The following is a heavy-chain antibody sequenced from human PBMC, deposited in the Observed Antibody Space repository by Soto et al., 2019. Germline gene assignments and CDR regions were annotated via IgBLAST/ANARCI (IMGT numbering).Heavy chain of an antibody. V-gene: IGHV4-39*01. CDR1: GGSISSSSYY. CDR3: TSGYSRVY. J-gene: IGHJ4*02. Sequence: PSETLSLTCTVSGGSISSSSYYWGWIRQPPGKGLEWIGSIYYSGSTYYNPSLKSRVTISVDTSKNQFSLKLSSVTAADTAVYYCTSGYSRVYWGQGTLVTVSS. D-gene: IGHD5-18*01. CDR2: IYYSGST.